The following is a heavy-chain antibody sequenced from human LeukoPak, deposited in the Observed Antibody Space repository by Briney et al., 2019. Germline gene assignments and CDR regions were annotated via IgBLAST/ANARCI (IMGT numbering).Heavy chain of an antibody. CDR3: ARDCSGGSCYFFPSGTVYGMDV. V-gene: IGHV4-4*02. CDR2: IYHSGST. Sequence: SGTLSLTCAVSGGSISSSNWWSWVRQPPGKGLEWIGEIYHSGSTNYNPSLKSRVTISVDKSKNQFSLKLSSVTAADTAVYYCARDCSGGSCYFFPSGTVYGMDVWGQGTTVTVSS. CDR1: GGSISSSNW. D-gene: IGHD2-15*01. J-gene: IGHJ6*02.